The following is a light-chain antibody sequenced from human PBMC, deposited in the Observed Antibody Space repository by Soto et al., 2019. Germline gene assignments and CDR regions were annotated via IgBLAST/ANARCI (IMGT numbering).Light chain of an antibody. CDR2: KVS. CDR1: ESLQHRDGNTY. Sequence: DVVMTQNPLSSPVTLGQPASISCRSSESLQHRDGNTYLNWLQQRPGQPPRLLIYKVSNRFSGXPXRXTGSGAGTDFTLKISRVEAEDVGVYYCMQATQYRPYTFGQGTKLEIK. CDR3: MQATQYRPYT. J-gene: IGKJ2*01. V-gene: IGKV2-24*01.